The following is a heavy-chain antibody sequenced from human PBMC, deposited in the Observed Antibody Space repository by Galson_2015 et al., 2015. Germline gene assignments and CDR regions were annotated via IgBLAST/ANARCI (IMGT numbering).Heavy chain of an antibody. CDR2: IHYSGST. V-gene: IGHV4-59*01. Sequence: ETLSLTCTVSGGSINNYYWSWIRQPRGKVLEWIGYIHYSGSTNYNPSLKSRVTISVDTSKNQFSLKLTSVIAGDTAVYYCARECPTLGGTGSFDIWGQGTMVTVS. CDR3: ARECPTLGGTGSFDI. D-gene: IGHD3-16*01. J-gene: IGHJ3*02. CDR1: GGSINNYY.